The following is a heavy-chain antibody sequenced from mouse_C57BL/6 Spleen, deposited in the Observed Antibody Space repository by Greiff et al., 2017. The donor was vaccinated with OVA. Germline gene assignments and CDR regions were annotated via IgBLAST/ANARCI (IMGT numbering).Heavy chain of an antibody. J-gene: IGHJ2*01. CDR1: GFSFTSYA. V-gene: IGHV2-9-1*01. CDR3: ARNGHYYGSSYNYFDY. CDR2: IWTGGGP. D-gene: IGHD1-1*01. Sequence: QVQLQQSGPGLVAPSQSLSITCTVSGFSFTSYAISWVRQPPGKGLEWLGVIWTGGGPNYNSAPKSRLSISKDNSKSQVFLKMNSLQTDDTARYYGARNGHYYGSSYNYFDYWGQGTTLTVSS.